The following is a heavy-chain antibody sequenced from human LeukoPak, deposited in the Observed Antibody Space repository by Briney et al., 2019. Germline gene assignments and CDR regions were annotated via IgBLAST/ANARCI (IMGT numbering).Heavy chain of an antibody. Sequence: GGSLRLSCAASGFTFSSYAMSWVRQAPGKGLEWVSAISGSGGSTYYADSVKGRFTISRDNSKNTLYPQMNSLRAEDTAVYYCAKVESWDIVVVPAAMMGYWGQGTLVTVSS. CDR3: AKVESWDIVVVPAAMMGY. CDR2: ISGSGGST. J-gene: IGHJ4*02. V-gene: IGHV3-23*01. D-gene: IGHD2-2*01. CDR1: GFTFSSYA.